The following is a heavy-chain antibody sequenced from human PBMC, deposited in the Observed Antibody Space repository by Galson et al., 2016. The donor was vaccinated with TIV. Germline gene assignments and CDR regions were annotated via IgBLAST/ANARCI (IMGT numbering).Heavy chain of an antibody. J-gene: IGHJ5*02. V-gene: IGHV1-3*04. Sequence: SVKVFCKASGYTFNNYPIYWVRQAPGQSLEWMGWINTGTTNTKYSQKFQGRVTITRDTSANTVYMELNSLTPEDTAVYFCARDRPGTTWFDPWGQGTLVTVSS. CDR1: GYTFNNYP. CDR3: ARDRPGTTWFDP. D-gene: IGHD1-7*01. CDR2: INTGTTNT.